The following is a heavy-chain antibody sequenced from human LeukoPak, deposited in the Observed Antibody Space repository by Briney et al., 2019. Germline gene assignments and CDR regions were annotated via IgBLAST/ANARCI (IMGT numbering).Heavy chain of an antibody. V-gene: IGHV4-39*07. D-gene: IGHD2-2*01. J-gene: IGHJ4*02. Sequence: SETLSLTCTVSGGSVGSGNYYWSWIRQPPGEGLEWIGNIYYSGSAYQNPSLKSRVTMSVDTSKNQFSLKLSSVTAADTAVYYCARTRDIVVVPAAYFDYWGQGTLVTVSS. CDR3: ARTRDIVVVPAAYFDY. CDR2: IYYSGSA. CDR1: GGSVGSGNYY.